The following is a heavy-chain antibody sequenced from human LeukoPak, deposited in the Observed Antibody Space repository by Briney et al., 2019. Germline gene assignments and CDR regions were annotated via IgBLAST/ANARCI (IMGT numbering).Heavy chain of an antibody. V-gene: IGHV1-18*01. Sequence: GASVKVSCKASGYTFTGYGISWVRQAPGQGLEWMGWISAYNGNTNYAQKLQGRVTMTTETSTRTAYMELRSLRSDDAAVYYCARIDLAYGSGTYYSSYFEYWGQGTLVTVSS. CDR3: ARIDLAYGSGTYYSSYFEY. J-gene: IGHJ4*02. D-gene: IGHD3-10*01. CDR2: ISAYNGNT. CDR1: GYTFTGYG.